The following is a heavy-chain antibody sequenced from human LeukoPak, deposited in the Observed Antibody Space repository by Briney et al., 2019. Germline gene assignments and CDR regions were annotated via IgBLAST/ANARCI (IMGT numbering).Heavy chain of an antibody. CDR2: IKEDGSET. Sequence: GGSLRLSCAASGSTLSGYWMSWVRQAPGKGLEWVANIKEDGSETYYVDSVKGRFTISRDNAKNSLYLHMNSLTGEDTAMYYCARDWVAGVPFDSFDIWGQGTMVSVSS. CDR3: ARDWVAGVPFDSFDI. D-gene: IGHD3-10*01. V-gene: IGHV3-7*01. CDR1: GSTLSGYW. J-gene: IGHJ3*02.